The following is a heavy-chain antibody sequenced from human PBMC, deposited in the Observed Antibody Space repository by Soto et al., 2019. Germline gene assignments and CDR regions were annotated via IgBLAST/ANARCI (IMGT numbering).Heavy chain of an antibody. CDR3: ARVHSSGWYGYYYYMDV. V-gene: IGHV4-34*01. Sequence: SETLSLTCAVYGGSFSGYYWSWIRQPPGKGLEWIGEINHSGSTNYNPSLKSRVTISVDTSKNQFSLKLSSVTAADTAVYYCARVHSSGWYGYYYYMDVWGKGTTVTVSS. D-gene: IGHD6-19*01. CDR1: GGSFSGYY. J-gene: IGHJ6*03. CDR2: INHSGST.